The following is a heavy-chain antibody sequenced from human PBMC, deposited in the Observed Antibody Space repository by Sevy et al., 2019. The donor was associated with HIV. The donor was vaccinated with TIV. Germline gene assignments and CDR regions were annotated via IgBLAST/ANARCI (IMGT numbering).Heavy chain of an antibody. V-gene: IGHV4-39*01. D-gene: IGHD6-13*01. J-gene: IGHJ1*01. CDR1: GGSISSSSYY. Sequence: SETLSLTCTVSGGSISSSSYYWGWIRQPPGKGLEWLGSIYYSGSTYYNPSLKSRVTISVDTSKNQFSLKLSSVTAADTAVYYCARRGVAAAGYFQHWGQGTLVTVSS. CDR2: IYYSGST. CDR3: ARRGVAAAGYFQH.